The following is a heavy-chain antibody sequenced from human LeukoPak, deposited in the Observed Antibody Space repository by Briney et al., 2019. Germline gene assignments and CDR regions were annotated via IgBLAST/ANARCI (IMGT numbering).Heavy chain of an antibody. CDR3: AKNKQAGYSSSWYSFEY. D-gene: IGHD6-13*01. J-gene: IGHJ4*02. V-gene: IGHV3-9*01. Sequence: GGSLRLSCAASGFTFDDYAMHWARQAPGKGLEWVSGISWNSGSIGYADSVKGRFTISRANAKNSLYLQMNSLRAEDTALYYCAKNKQAGYSSSWYSFEYGGQRTLLTVPS. CDR2: ISWNSGSI. CDR1: GFTFDDYA.